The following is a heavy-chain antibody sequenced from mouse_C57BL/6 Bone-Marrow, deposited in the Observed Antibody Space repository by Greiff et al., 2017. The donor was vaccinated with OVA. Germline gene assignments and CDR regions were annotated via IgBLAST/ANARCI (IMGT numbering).Heavy chain of an antibody. D-gene: IGHD1-1*01. Sequence: EVKLMESGGDLVKPGGSLKLSCAASGFTFSSYGMSWVRQTPDKRLEWVATISSGGSYTYYPDSVKGRFTISRDNAKNTLYLQMSSLKSEDTARYYCARRYYGSSLYYFDYWGQGTTLTVSS. CDR1: GFTFSSYG. CDR3: ARRYYGSSLYYFDY. V-gene: IGHV5-6*02. CDR2: ISSGGSYT. J-gene: IGHJ2*01.